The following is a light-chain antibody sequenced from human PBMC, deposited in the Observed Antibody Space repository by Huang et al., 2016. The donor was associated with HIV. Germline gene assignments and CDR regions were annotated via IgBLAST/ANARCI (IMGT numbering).Light chain of an antibody. J-gene: IGKJ2*01. CDR2: LGS. CDR1: QSLLHTNAYNY. CDR3: MEALKTPYT. V-gene: IGKV2-28*01. Sequence: DIVMIQSPFSLPVTPGEPASISCRSSQSLLHTNAYNYLDWYLQKPGQSPQLLIYLGSSRASGVPDRFSGGGSGTRFSLNISRVEAEDAGIYYCMEALKTPYTFGQGTKLEIK.